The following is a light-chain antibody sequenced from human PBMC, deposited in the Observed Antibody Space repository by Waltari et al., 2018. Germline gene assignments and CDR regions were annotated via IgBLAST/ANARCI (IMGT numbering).Light chain of an antibody. CDR3: SSYSTSSTLVV. Sequence: QYGLTQHASASVSPGQASSISCTGTSRDFGGYDYVTCYQQYPGKAPKLMIFDVSNRPSGVSDRFSGSKSGNTAFLTISGLQAEDEAYYYCSSYSTSSTLVVFGGGTKLTVL. J-gene: IGLJ2*01. V-gene: IGLV2-14*03. CDR2: DVS. CDR1: SRDFGGYDY.